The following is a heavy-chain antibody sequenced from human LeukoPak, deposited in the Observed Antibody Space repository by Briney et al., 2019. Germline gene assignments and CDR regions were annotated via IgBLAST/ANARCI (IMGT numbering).Heavy chain of an antibody. CDR3: ARGKGGGSYYVLDY. V-gene: IGHV3-74*01. CDR1: GFTFSHYW. D-gene: IGHD1-26*01. CDR2: INIDGSST. J-gene: IGHJ4*02. Sequence: PGWSLRLSCAASGFTFSHYWMHWARQAPGKGLVWVSRINIDGSSTTYADSVKGRFTISRDNAKNMLYLQMNSLRAEVTAVFYCARGKGGGSYYVLDYWGQGTLVTVSS.